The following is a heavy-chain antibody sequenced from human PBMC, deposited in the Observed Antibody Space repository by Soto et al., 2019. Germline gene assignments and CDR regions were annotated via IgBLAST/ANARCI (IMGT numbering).Heavy chain of an antibody. CDR2: IYYSGST. J-gene: IGHJ3*02. CDR1: GGSISSGGYY. D-gene: IGHD2-15*01. Sequence: SETLSLTCTVSGGSISSGGYYWSWIRQHPGKGLEWIGYIYYSGSTYYNPSLKSRVTISVDTSKNQFSLKLSSVTAADTAVYYCARYCSGGSCNDSTDAFDIWGQGTMVTVSS. V-gene: IGHV4-31*03. CDR3: ARYCSGGSCNDSTDAFDI.